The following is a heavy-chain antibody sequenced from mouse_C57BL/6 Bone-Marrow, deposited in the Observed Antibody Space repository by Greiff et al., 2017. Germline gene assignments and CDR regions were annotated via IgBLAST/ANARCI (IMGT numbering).Heavy chain of an antibody. CDR1: GFTFSSYA. D-gene: IGHD2-3*01. CDR3: ARECVYDGYPYYCYY. Sequence: EVQRVESGGGLVKPGGSLKLSCAASGFTFSSYAMSWVRQTPEKRLAWVATISDGGSYTYYPDNVKGRFTISRDNAKNTLYLQMSHLKSEDTAMYYCARECVYDGYPYYCYYWGQGTTLTVSS. CDR2: ISDGGSYT. V-gene: IGHV5-4*01. J-gene: IGHJ2*01.